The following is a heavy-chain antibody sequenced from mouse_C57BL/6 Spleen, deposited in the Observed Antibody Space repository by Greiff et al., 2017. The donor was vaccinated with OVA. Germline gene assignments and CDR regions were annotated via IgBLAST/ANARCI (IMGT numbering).Heavy chain of an antibody. CDR1: GYTFTSYW. CDR3: ARRPRGGYFDY. CDR2: IDPSDSET. J-gene: IGHJ2*01. V-gene: IGHV1-52*01. Sequence: QVQLQQPGAELVRPGSSVKLSCKASGYTFTSYWMHWVKQRPIQGLEWIGNIDPSDSETNYNQKFKDKATLTVDKSSSTAYMQLSSLTSEDSAVDYCARRPRGGYFDYWGQGTTLTVSS.